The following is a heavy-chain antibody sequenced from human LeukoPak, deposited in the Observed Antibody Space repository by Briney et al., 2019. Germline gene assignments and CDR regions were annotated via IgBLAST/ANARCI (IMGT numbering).Heavy chain of an antibody. D-gene: IGHD4-17*01. J-gene: IGHJ5*02. CDR2: IYSGGST. Sequence: GGSLRPSCAASGFTVSSNYMSWVRQAPGKGLEWVSVIYSGGSTYYADSVKGRFTISRDNSKNTLYLQMNSLRAEDTAVYYCARDRSYGDFNWFDPWGQGTLVTVSS. CDR3: ARDRSYGDFNWFDP. V-gene: IGHV3-66*01. CDR1: GFTVSSNY.